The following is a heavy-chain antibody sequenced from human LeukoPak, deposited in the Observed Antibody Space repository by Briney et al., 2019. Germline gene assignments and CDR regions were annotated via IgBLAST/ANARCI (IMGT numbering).Heavy chain of an antibody. V-gene: IGHV4-59*01. D-gene: IGHD3-16*01. Sequence: SETLSLTCSVSGVSINSYFWNWVRQSPGKGLEWIGYIDNSGNTKYNPSLKSRVTISLDTSKKQLSLKLSSVTAAGTALYYCARGNVWGSFPVRGPLDFWGQGTLVTVSS. CDR3: ARGNVWGSFPVRGPLDF. CDR1: GVSINSYF. CDR2: IDNSGNT. J-gene: IGHJ4*02.